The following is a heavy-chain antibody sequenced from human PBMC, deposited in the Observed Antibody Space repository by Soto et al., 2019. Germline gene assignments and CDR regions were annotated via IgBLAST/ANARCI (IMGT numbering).Heavy chain of an antibody. V-gene: IGHV4-38-2*02. CDR3: ARDNYDSSGNREYYFDY. D-gene: IGHD3-22*01. J-gene: IGHJ4*02. CDR1: GYSISSGYY. Sequence: SETLSLTCTVSGYSISSGYYWGWIRQPPGKGLEWIGSIYHSGSTYYNPSLKSRVTISVDTSKNQFSLKLSSVTAADTAVYYCARDNYDSSGNREYYFDYWGQGTLVTVSS. CDR2: IYHSGST.